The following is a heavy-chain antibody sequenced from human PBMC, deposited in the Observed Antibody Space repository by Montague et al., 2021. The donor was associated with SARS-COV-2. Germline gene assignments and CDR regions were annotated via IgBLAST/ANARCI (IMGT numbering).Heavy chain of an antibody. D-gene: IGHD6-13*01. V-gene: IGHV4-39*07. CDR1: GGSISSSSYY. CDR3: ARVGRQQLVRLSGMDV. J-gene: IGHJ6*02. Sequence: SETLSLTCTVSGGSISSSSYYWGWIRQPPGKGLEWIGSIYYSESTYYNPSLKSRVTTSVDTSKNQFSLKLSSVTAADTAVYYCARVGRQQLVRLSGMDVWGQGTTVTVSS. CDR2: IYYSEST.